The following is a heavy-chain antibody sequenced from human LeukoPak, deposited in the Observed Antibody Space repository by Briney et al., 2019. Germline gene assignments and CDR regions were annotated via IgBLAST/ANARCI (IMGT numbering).Heavy chain of an antibody. CDR2: IWSDASDK. Sequence: GGSLRLSCVASGFTFSHYGMHWVRQAPGAGLEWVAVIWSDASDKYYASSGKGRFTISRDNSKNSLYLQMNSLRAEDTAVYYCAKDAERGFDYSNSLDYWGQGIRVTVSS. V-gene: IGHV3-33*06. D-gene: IGHD4-11*01. J-gene: IGHJ4*02. CDR3: AKDAERGFDYSNSLDY. CDR1: GFTFSHYG.